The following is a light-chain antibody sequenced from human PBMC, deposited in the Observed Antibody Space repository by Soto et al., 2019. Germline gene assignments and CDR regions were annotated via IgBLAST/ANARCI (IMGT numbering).Light chain of an antibody. CDR2: RTS. V-gene: IGKV3-20*01. Sequence: EIVWTQSPGTLSLSQGERATLSCRASQSVSSPFLAWYQKKAGQAPRILIYRTSTRATGIPDRFSGSGSGTDFTLTISRLETEDFAVYDCQQYGSSLFSVGPGTKVEIK. CDR3: QQYGSSLFS. J-gene: IGKJ3*01. CDR1: QSVSSPF.